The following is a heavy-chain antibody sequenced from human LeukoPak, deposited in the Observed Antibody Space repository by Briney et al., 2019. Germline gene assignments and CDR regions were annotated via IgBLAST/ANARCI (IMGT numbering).Heavy chain of an antibody. Sequence: PSETLSLTCTVSGGSISGYYWSWIRQPPGKGLEWIGYIHYSGSTDYDPPLKSRVTISVDTSKNQFSLKLTSVTAADTAVYYCARGAAATRDYWGQGILVTVSS. CDR2: IHYSGST. CDR1: GGSISGYY. CDR3: ARGAAATRDY. J-gene: IGHJ4*02. V-gene: IGHV4-59*01. D-gene: IGHD2-15*01.